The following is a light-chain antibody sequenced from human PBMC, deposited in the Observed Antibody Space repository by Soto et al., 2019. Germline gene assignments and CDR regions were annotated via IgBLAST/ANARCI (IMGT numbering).Light chain of an antibody. CDR3: QKYNSAPWT. Sequence: DIQMTQSPSSLSASVGDRVTITWRASQDINNYLAWYQQKPGKVPKLLIYSASSLQSGVPSRFSGSGSGTDFTLTISSLQPEDVATYYCQKYNSAPWTFGQGTKVDIK. CDR2: SAS. CDR1: QDINNY. J-gene: IGKJ1*01. V-gene: IGKV1-27*01.